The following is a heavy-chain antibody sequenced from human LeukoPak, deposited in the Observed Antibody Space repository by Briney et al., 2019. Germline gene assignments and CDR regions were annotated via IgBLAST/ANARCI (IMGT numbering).Heavy chain of an antibody. Sequence: PSETLSLTCTVSGGSISSGGYYWSWIRQHPGKGLEWIGYIYYSGSTYHNPSLKSRVTISVDTSKNQFSLKLSSVTAADTAVYYCARTLRSIAAAYALDYWGQGTLVTVSS. J-gene: IGHJ4*02. CDR2: IYYSGST. V-gene: IGHV4-31*03. CDR1: GGSISSGGYY. CDR3: ARTLRSIAAAYALDY. D-gene: IGHD6-13*01.